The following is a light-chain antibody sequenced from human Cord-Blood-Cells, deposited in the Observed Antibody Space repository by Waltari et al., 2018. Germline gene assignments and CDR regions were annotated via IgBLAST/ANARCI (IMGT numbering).Light chain of an antibody. J-gene: IGLJ1*01. CDR2: DVS. V-gene: IGLV2-14*01. CDR1: SSVVGGYHY. CDR3: SSYTSNSTYV. Sequence: QSALTQPASVSGSPGQSITISCTGTSSVVGGYHYVSWYQQHPGKAPKLMIYDVSNRPSGVSNRFSGSKSGNTASLTISGLQAEDEADYYCSSYTSNSTYVFGTGTKVTVL.